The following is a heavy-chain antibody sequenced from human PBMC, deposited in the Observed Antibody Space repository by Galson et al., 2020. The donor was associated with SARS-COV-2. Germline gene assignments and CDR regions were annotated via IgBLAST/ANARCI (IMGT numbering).Heavy chain of an antibody. D-gene: IGHD4-17*01. J-gene: IGHJ4*02. CDR1: GFTFSRYW. Sequence: GGSLRLSCAASGFTFSRYWMSWVRQAPGKGLEWVANINQDGSDKNYVDSVKGRFTISRDNAKNSLYLQMNSLRAEDTAAYYCARDLGLVTTCYFDYWGQGNLVTVSS. V-gene: IGHV3-7*04. CDR2: INQDGSDK. CDR3: ARDLGLVTTCYFDY.